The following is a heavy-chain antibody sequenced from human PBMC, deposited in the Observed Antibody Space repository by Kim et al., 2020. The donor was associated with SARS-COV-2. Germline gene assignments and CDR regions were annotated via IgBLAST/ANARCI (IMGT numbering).Heavy chain of an antibody. J-gene: IGHJ6*01. V-gene: IGHV3-15*01. D-gene: IGHD2-21*02. Sequence: GGSLRLSCAASGFTFSNAWMSWVRQAPGKGLEWAGRIISKTDGGTTDYAAPVKGRFTISRDDSKNTLYLQMNSLKTDDTAVYYCTTDGYCGVDCYLYYYYNMNVWGRGSKIT. CDR2: IISKTDGGTT. CDR3: TTDGYCGVDCYLYYYYNMNV. CDR1: GFTFSNAW.